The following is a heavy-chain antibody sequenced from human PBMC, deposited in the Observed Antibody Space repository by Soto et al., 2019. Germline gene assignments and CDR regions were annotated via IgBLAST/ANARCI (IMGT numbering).Heavy chain of an antibody. CDR3: ARDRAGGAFDF. CDR2: ISSSSGFI. CDR1: GFTFSSYS. J-gene: IGHJ3*01. V-gene: IGHV3-21*01. D-gene: IGHD1-26*01. Sequence: GGSLRLSCAASGFTFSSYSMNWVRQAPGKGLEWVSSISSSSGFIYYADSVKGRFTISRDNAKNSLFLQVNSLRAEDTAVYYCARDRAGGAFDFWGQGTMVTVSS.